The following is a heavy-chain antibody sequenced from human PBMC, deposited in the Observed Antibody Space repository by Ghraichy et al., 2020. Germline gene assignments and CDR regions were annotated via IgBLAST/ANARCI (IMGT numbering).Heavy chain of an antibody. Sequence: SETLSLTCAVYGGSFSGYFWGWIRQPPGKGLEWIGQINQSGSTKYNPSLKSRVTISVDMSKNQFSLEPTSVTAADTAVYYCARGASKLGYCSGTSCPFDYWGQGTLAPVSP. CDR1: GGSFSGYF. J-gene: IGHJ4*02. V-gene: IGHV4-34*01. D-gene: IGHD2-2*01. CDR3: ARGASKLGYCSGTSCPFDY. CDR2: INQSGST.